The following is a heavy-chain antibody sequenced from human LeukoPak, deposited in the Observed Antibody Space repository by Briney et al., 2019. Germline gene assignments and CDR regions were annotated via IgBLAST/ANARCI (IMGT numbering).Heavy chain of an antibody. D-gene: IGHD5-12*01. CDR3: ARVYGGYDFNYYYYYMDV. CDR1: GGSISSSSYY. J-gene: IGHJ6*03. CDR2: IYYSGST. Sequence: SETLSLTCTVSGGSISSSSYYWGWIRQPPGKGLEWIGTIYYSGSTYYNPSLKSRVTISVDTSKNQFSLKLSSVTAADTAVYYCARVYGGYDFNYYYYYMDVWGKGTTVTISS. V-gene: IGHV4-39*07.